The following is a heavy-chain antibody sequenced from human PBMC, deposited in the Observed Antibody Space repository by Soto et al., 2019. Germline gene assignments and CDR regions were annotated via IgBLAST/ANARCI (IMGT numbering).Heavy chain of an antibody. J-gene: IGHJ4*02. CDR1: GFSFSSND. CDR2: LDKSGGSA. V-gene: IGHV3-23*05. CDR3: AKDRIGQLAKFDY. Sequence: GGSLRLSCTASGFSFSSNDMSWVRQAPGEGLEWVSTLDKSGGSAFYADSVNGRFTISRDNSTNTLYPQMHSLRAEDTAFYYCAKDRIGQLAKFDYWGRGTLVTVS. D-gene: IGHD1-1*01.